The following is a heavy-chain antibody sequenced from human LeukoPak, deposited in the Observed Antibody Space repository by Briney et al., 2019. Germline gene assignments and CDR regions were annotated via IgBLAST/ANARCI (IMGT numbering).Heavy chain of an antibody. CDR1: GFTFSSYG. Sequence: GGSLRLSCAASGFTFSSYGMHWVRQAPGKGLEWVAVIWYDGSNKYYADSVKGRFTISRDNSKNTLYLQMNSLRAEDTAAYYCAKEGDYDYVWGSFLDYWGQGTLVTVSS. D-gene: IGHD3-16*01. J-gene: IGHJ4*02. V-gene: IGHV3-33*06. CDR2: IWYDGSNK. CDR3: AKEGDYDYVWGSFLDY.